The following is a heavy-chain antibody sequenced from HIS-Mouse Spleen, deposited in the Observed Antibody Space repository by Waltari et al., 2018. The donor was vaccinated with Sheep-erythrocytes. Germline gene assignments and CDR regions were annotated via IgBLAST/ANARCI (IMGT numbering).Heavy chain of an antibody. CDR3: ARVSRQPGNNWNYNWFDP. V-gene: IGHV3-30-3*01. CDR2: ISYDGSNK. CDR1: GFTFSSYA. D-gene: IGHD1-7*01. J-gene: IGHJ5*02. Sequence: QVQLVESGGGVVQPGRSLRLSCAASGFTFSSYAMHWVRQAPGKGLEWVAVISYDGSNKYYADSVKGRFTISRDNSKNTLYLQMNSLRAEDTAVYYCARVSRQPGNNWNYNWFDPWGQGTLVTVSS.